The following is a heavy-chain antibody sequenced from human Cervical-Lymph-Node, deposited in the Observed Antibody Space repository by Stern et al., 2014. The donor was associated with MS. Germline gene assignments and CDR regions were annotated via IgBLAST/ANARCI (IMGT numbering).Heavy chain of an antibody. CDR2: ISADSGAT. CDR3: ASDKMHAFDY. D-gene: IGHD2-8*01. J-gene: IGHJ4*02. CDR1: GYTFTSYG. V-gene: IGHV1-18*01. Sequence: QMQLVQSGTEVKKPGASLIVSCKASGYTFTSYGISWVRQAPGQGLEWVGWISADSGATKYVQNLRDRITLTRDTSTGTAYMELRTLRYEDTAVYYCASDKMHAFDYWGQGTLVSVSS.